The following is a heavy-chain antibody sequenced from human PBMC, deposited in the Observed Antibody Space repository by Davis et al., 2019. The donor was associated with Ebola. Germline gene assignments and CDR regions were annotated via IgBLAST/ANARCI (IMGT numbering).Heavy chain of an antibody. D-gene: IGHD6-6*01. Sequence: PGGSLRLSCAGSGFIFSDYSMSWVRQAPGKGLEWVSSISDIGTYIYYGASVKGRFTISRDNAYNSLYLQMNSLRAEDTAVYYCARDSSDAALYRMDVWGQGTTVTVSS. V-gene: IGHV3-21*01. CDR2: ISDIGTYI. CDR3: ARDSSDAALYRMDV. CDR1: GFIFSDYS. J-gene: IGHJ6*02.